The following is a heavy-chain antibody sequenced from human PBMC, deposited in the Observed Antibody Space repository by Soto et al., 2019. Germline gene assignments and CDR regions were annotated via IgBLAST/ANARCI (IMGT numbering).Heavy chain of an antibody. D-gene: IGHD1-26*01. CDR1: GFTFSSYA. J-gene: IGHJ6*02. CDR3: AEVGADYGMDV. CDR2: ISYDGSNK. V-gene: IGHV3-30-3*01. Sequence: GGSLRLSCAASGFTFSSYAMHWVRQAPGKGLEWVAVISYDGSNKYYADSVKGRFTISRNNSKNTLYLQMNSLRAEDTAVYYCAEVGADYGMDVWGQGPTVTVSS.